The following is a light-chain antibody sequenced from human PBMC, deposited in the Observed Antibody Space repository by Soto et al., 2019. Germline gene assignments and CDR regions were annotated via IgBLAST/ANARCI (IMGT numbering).Light chain of an antibody. CDR3: SSFASSATLV. CDR2: EVS. V-gene: IGLV2-14*01. Sequence: QSALTQPASVSGSPGQSITISCTGTSSDVGGYNYVSWYQQPPGTAPKLMIYEVSTRYSGVPDRFSGSKSGNTASLTISGLQAEDEADYYCSSFASSATLVFGGGTKLTVL. J-gene: IGLJ3*02. CDR1: SSDVGGYNY.